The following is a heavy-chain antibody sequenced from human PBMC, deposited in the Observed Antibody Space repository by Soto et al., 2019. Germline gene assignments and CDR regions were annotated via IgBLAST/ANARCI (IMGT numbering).Heavy chain of an antibody. V-gene: IGHV4-59*01. D-gene: IGHD3-22*01. Sequence: QVQLQESGPGLVKPSETLSLTCTVSGGSISSYYWSWIRQPPGKGLEWIGYIYYSGSTNSNPSLKIRVTISVDTSKNKFSLKLSSVSAADTAVYYCARDRGYYDSSGYYYGGHDYWGQGTLVTVSS. CDR1: GGSISSYY. CDR2: IYYSGST. CDR3: ARDRGYYDSSGYYYGGHDY. J-gene: IGHJ4*02.